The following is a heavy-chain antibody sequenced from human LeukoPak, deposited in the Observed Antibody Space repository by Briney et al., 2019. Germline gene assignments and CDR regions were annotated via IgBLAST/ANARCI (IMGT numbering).Heavy chain of an antibody. V-gene: IGHV3-74*01. D-gene: IGHD3-10*01. CDR1: GPTFISYW. CDR3: ARGARGSGTASDY. Sequence: GRSPRLACSAVGPTFISYWIHSVRQAPGKRLVCVLGIYSDWSSTNYADPVKGRFTISRDNAKNTLHLQMNSLRAEDTAVYYCARGARGSGTASDYWGQGTLVTVSS. J-gene: IGHJ4*02. CDR2: IYSDWSST.